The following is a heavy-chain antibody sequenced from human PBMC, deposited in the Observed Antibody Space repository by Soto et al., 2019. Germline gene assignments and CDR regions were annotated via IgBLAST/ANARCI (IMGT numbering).Heavy chain of an antibody. V-gene: IGHV1-2*02. D-gene: IGHD3-3*01. CDR1: GYTFTGYY. J-gene: IGHJ6*02. Sequence: ASVKVSCKASGYTFTGYYMHWVRQAPGQGLEWMGWINPNSGGTNYAQKFQGRVTMTRDTSISTAYMELSRLRSDDTAVYYCARESITIFGVVINYYYGMDVWGQGTTVTVSS. CDR3: ARESITIFGVVINYYYGMDV. CDR2: INPNSGGT.